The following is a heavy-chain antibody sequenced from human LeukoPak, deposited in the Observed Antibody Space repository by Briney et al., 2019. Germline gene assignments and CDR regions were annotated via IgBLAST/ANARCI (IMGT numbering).Heavy chain of an antibody. D-gene: IGHD5-12*01. CDR3: AKGYSGYLNDAFDI. Sequence: GGSLRLSCAASGFTFTTYAMTWVRQAPGKGLEWISSISGSGGSTYYADSVKGRFTISRDNSKNTLYLQMNSLRAEDTAVYYCAKGYSGYLNDAFDIWGQGTMVTVSS. V-gene: IGHV3-23*01. CDR1: GFTFTTYA. CDR2: ISGSGGST. J-gene: IGHJ3*02.